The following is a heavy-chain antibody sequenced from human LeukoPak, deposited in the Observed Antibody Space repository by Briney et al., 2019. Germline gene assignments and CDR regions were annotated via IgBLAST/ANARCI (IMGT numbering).Heavy chain of an antibody. V-gene: IGHV4-34*01. D-gene: IGHD3-22*01. CDR2: INHSGST. CDR1: GFTFSSYA. J-gene: IGHJ4*02. CDR3: AREGSGYYY. Sequence: GSLRLSCAASGFTFSSYAMSWIRQPPGKGLEWIGEINHSGSTNYNPSLKSRVTISVDTSKNQFSLKLSSVTAADTAVYYCAREGSGYYYWGQGTLVTVSS.